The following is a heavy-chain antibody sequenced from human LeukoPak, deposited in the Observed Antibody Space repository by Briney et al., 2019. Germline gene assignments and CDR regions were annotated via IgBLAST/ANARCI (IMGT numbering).Heavy chain of an antibody. CDR3: ARGERYYYDSSGYHTSDY. V-gene: IGHV1-18*01. Sequence: ASVKVSCKASGYTFTSYGISWVRQAPGQGLEWMGRISAYNGNTNYAQKLQGRVTMTTDTSTSTAYMELRSLRSDDTAVYYCARGERYYYDSSGYHTSDYWGQGTLVTVSS. J-gene: IGHJ4*02. D-gene: IGHD3-22*01. CDR2: ISAYNGNT. CDR1: GYTFTSYG.